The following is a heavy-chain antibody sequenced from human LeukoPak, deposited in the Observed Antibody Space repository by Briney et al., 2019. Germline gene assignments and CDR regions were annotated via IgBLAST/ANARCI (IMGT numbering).Heavy chain of an antibody. CDR1: GYSFTSYW. J-gene: IGHJ4*02. D-gene: IGHD2-15*01. V-gene: IGHV5-51*01. CDR2: IYPGDSDT. Sequence: GESLKISCKGSGYSFTSYWIGWVRQMPGKGLEWMGIIYPGDSDTRYSPSFQGQVTISADESISTAYLQWSSLKASDTAMYYCARILGYCSGGSCYGFDYWGQGTLVTVSS. CDR3: ARILGYCSGGSCYGFDY.